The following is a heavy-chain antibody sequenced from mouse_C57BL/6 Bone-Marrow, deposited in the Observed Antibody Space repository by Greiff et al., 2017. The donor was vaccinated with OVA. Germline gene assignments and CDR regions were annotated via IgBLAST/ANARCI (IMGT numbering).Heavy chain of an antibody. V-gene: IGHV1-74*01. Sequence: QVRLQQPGAELVKPGASVKVSCKASGYTFTSYWMHWVKQRPGQGLEWIERIHPSDSDTNYNQKFKGKATLTVDKSSSTAYMQLSSLTSEDSAVYYCAIDSPLRYYAMDYWGQGTSVTVSS. D-gene: IGHD1-1*01. CDR3: AIDSPLRYYAMDY. CDR1: GYTFTSYW. CDR2: IHPSDSDT. J-gene: IGHJ4*01.